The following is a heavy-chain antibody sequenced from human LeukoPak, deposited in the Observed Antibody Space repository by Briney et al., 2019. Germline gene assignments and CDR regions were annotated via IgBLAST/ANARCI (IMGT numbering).Heavy chain of an antibody. Sequence: SETLSLTCTVSGGSISSGDYYWSWIRQPPGKGLEWIGYIYYSGSTYYNPSLKSRVTISVDTSKNQFSLKLSSVTAADTAVYCCAKDLAVVTGHVVDYWGQRTAVTVSS. CDR2: IYYSGST. J-gene: IGHJ4*02. D-gene: IGHD4-23*01. V-gene: IGHV4-30-4*08. CDR3: AKDLAVVTGHVVDY. CDR1: GGSISSGDYY.